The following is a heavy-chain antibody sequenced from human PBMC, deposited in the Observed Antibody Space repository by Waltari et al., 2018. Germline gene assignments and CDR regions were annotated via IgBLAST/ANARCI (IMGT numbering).Heavy chain of an antibody. CDR3: ARESSSFSNYISYGMDV. Sequence: EVQLVESGGGLVQPGGSLSLSCAVSGFSFSSYWMTWVRKAQGKGREWVANIKKDGSGQNYVNSVKGRFTIPRDNANNSLYLQMHSLRAEDTAVYSCARESSSFSNYISYGMDVWGQGTTVTVSS. CDR1: GFSFSSYW. D-gene: IGHD4-4*01. V-gene: IGHV3-7*01. CDR2: IKKDGSGQ. J-gene: IGHJ6*02.